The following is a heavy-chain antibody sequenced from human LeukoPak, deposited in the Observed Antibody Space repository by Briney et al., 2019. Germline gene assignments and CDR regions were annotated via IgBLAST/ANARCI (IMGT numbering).Heavy chain of an antibody. Sequence: SETLSLTCTVSGGSLSSGRYYWSWIRPHPGKGLEWIGNIHYSGSTYYNTSLKSRVTISRDTSQNHFSLKLNSVTAADTAVFYCARIRGGPIDYWGQGTLVTVSS. D-gene: IGHD3-16*01. CDR1: GGSLSSGRYY. CDR2: IHYSGST. J-gene: IGHJ4*02. CDR3: ARIRGGPIDY. V-gene: IGHV4-31*03.